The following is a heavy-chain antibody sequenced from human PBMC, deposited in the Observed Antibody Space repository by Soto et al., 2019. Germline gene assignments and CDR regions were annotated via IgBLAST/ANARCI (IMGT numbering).Heavy chain of an antibody. J-gene: IGHJ4*02. CDR2: IIPLLGVT. CDR3: ARDSPMGSTFSGYDAIDY. Sequence: QVHLVQSGAEVKKPGSSVKVSCKASGGAFTNDIITWVRQAPGQGLEWMGRIIPLLGVTNYAQKFQGRVTITAXKXTXTXXMELNSLIYEDTAVYYCARDSPMGSTFSGYDAIDYWGQGTLVTVSS. V-gene: IGHV1-69*08. D-gene: IGHD5-12*01. CDR1: GGAFTNDI.